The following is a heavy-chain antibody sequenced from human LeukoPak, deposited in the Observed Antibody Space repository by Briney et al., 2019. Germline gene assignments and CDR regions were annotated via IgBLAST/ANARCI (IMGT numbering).Heavy chain of an antibody. J-gene: IGHJ1*01. Sequence: ASVKVSCKASGYTFTSYGMNWVRQTPGQGLEWMGWINTNTGNPTYAQGFTGRFVFSLDTSVSTAYLQISSLKAEDTAVYFCAREWPGYSSSWLFQHWGQGTLVTVSS. CDR2: INTNTGNP. CDR1: GYTFTSYG. V-gene: IGHV7-4-1*02. CDR3: AREWPGYSSSWLFQH. D-gene: IGHD6-13*01.